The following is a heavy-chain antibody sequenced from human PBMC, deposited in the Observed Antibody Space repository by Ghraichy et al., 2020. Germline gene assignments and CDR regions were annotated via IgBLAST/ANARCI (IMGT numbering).Heavy chain of an antibody. V-gene: IGHV1-2*02. CDR2: IRPNRGDT. J-gene: IGHJ4*02. Sequence: ASVKVSCKASGYSFTGYYIFWVRQAPGQGLEWMGWIRPNRGDTNYAQKFQGRVTMTRDTSISTAFMELSSLRSDDTAVYYCARSKIVLGPSDSWGQGALVTVSS. CDR1: GYSFTGYY. CDR3: ARSKIVLGPSDS. D-gene: IGHD3-22*01.